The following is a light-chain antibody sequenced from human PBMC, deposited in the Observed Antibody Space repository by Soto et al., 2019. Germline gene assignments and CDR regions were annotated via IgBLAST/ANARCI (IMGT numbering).Light chain of an antibody. CDR3: QQRSNWIT. V-gene: IGKV3-11*01. CDR1: QRVNNY. J-gene: IGKJ5*01. CDR2: DAS. Sequence: EIVLTQSPATLSLSPGERATLSCRASQRVNNYLAWYQQKPGQAPRLLIYDASNRATGIPARFSGSGSGTDFTLTISSLEPEDFAVYYCQQRSNWITFGQGTRLEIK.